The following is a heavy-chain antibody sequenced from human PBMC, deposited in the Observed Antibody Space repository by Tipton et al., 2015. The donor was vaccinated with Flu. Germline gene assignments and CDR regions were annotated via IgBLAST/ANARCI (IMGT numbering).Heavy chain of an antibody. V-gene: IGHV3-13*01. CDR2: IDSAGDT. J-gene: IGHJ6*02. CDR1: GFAFSSYD. CDR3: ARGPLPDSNWYNGMDV. D-gene: IGHD6-13*01. Sequence: VQLVQSGGTLVQPGGSLRLSCAASGFAFSSYDMHWVRQATGEGLQWVSGIDSAGDTYYLDSVKGRFTISRDNAKNSLYLQMNSLRVGDTALYFCARGPLPDSNWYNGMDVWGQGTTVSVSS.